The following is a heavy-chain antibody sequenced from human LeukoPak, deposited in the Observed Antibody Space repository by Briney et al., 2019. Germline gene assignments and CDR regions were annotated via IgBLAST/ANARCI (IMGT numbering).Heavy chain of an antibody. CDR3: AREDGPTYVGRFVH. CDR2: IQTDGSDK. V-gene: IGHV3-30*02. J-gene: IGHJ5*02. Sequence: GGSLRLSCAASGFTFTNYGMNCVRQAPDKGREGVTFIQTDGSDKYYADSVKGRFTISRDNSKNTVFLQVNNVRAEDTAVYFCAREDGPTYVGRFVHWGQGTLVTVSS. D-gene: IGHD1-26*01. CDR1: GFTFTNYG.